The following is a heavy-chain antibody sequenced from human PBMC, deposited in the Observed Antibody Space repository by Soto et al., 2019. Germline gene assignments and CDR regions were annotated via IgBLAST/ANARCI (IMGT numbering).Heavy chain of an antibody. CDR1: GFTVSSIY. CDR3: ARDCTNGVCYVGAFDI. CDR2: IYSGGST. V-gene: IGHV3-66*01. D-gene: IGHD2-8*01. J-gene: IGHJ3*02. Sequence: PGGSLRLSCAASGFTVSSIYMSWVRQAPGKGLEWVSVIYSGGSTYYADSVKGRFTISRDNSKNTLYLQMNSLRAEDTAVYYCARDCTNGVCYVGAFDIWGQGTMVTVSS.